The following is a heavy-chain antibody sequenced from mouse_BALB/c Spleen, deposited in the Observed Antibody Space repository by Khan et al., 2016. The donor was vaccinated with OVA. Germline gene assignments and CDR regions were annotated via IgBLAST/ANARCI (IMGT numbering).Heavy chain of an antibody. CDR2: IHYSGST. J-gene: IGHJ1*01. CDR1: GCSITSDYA. V-gene: IGHV3-2*02. Sequence: VQLQQSGPGLVKPSQSLTLTCTVTGCSITSDYAWNWIRQFPGSKLEWMGYIHYSGSTSYNPSLKSRISITRDTSKNQFFLQLNSVTTEDTATYYCARRSVWGAGTTVTVSS. CDR3: ARRSV.